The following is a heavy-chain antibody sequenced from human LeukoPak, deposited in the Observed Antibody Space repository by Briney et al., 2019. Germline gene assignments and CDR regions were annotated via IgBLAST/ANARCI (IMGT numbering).Heavy chain of an antibody. J-gene: IGHJ4*02. CDR1: GGSISSGSYY. D-gene: IGHD3-3*01. CDR3: AKGSRGFWSGYYDY. CDR2: IYTSGST. V-gene: IGHV4-61*02. Sequence: PSQTLSLTCTVSGGSISSGSYYWSWIRQPAGKGLEWIGRIYTSGSTNYNPSLKSRVTISVDTSKNQFSLKLSSVTAADTAVYYYAKGSRGFWSGYYDYWGQGTLVTVSS.